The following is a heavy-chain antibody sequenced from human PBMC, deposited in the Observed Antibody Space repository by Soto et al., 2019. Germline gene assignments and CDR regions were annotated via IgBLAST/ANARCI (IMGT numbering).Heavy chain of an antibody. J-gene: IGHJ6*02. CDR3: ATWANYHGSGSYRYYYGMDV. CDR1: GCTFSSYA. Sequence: GASVKVSCKASGCTFSSYATSWVRQAPGQGLEWMGGIIPIFGTANYAQKFQGRVTITADKSTSTAYMELSSLRSEDTAVYYCATWANYHGSGSYRYYYGMDVWGQGTTVTVSS. V-gene: IGHV1-69*06. D-gene: IGHD3-10*01. CDR2: IIPIFGTA.